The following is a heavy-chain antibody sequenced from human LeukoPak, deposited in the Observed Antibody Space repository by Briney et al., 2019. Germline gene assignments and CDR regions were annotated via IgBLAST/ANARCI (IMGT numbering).Heavy chain of an antibody. CDR1: GYTFTGYY. D-gene: IGHD1-26*01. J-gene: IGHJ3*02. V-gene: IGHV1-2*02. CDR2: INPNSGGT. Sequence: GASVKVSCKASGYTFTGYYMHWVRQAPGQGLEWMGWINPNSGGTNYAQKFQGRVTMTRDTSISTAYMELSRLRSDDTAVYYCARVYEWELQPDAFDIWGQGTMVTVSS. CDR3: ARVYEWELQPDAFDI.